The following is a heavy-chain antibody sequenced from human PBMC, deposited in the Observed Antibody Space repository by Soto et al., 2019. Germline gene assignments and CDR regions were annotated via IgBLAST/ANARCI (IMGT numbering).Heavy chain of an antibody. CDR3: AKGSTDMTYFDY. J-gene: IGHJ4*02. Sequence: QVQLVESGGGVVQPGRSLRLSCAASGFTFSRYGIHWVRQAPCTGLEWVAVISYDGSNTYYADSVNGRFTISRDNSKNTMYLQMNSLRAEDTAVYYCAKGSTDMTYFDYWGQRTLVNV. CDR1: GFTFSRYG. D-gene: IGHD5-18*01. V-gene: IGHV3-30*18. CDR2: ISYDGSNT.